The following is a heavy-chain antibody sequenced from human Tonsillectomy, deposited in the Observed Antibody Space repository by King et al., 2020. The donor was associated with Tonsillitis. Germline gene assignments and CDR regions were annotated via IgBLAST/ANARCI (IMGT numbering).Heavy chain of an antibody. CDR2: IYNGGST. D-gene: IGHD1-26*01. CDR3: ASGAAYYYYGMDV. J-gene: IGHJ6*02. V-gene: IGHV3-53*04. CDR1: GFTVSNNY. Sequence: QLVQSGGGLVQPGGSLRLSCAASGFTVSNNYMSWVRQAPGKGLEWVSVIYNGGSTYYADPVKGRFTISRHNSKNTLYLQMNSRSAEDTAVYYCASGAAYYYYGMDVWGQGTPVTVSS.